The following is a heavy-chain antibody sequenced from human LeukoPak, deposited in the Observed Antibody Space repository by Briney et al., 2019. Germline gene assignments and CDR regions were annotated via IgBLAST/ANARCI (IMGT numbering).Heavy chain of an antibody. V-gene: IGHV3-23*01. CDR3: AKGYSTYISTIVN. CDR1: GFTFNNYA. Sequence: GGSVRLSCAASGFTFNNYAMNWVGPAPGQGLEGGSGLSGGTGRTSNADSMKRRFTISRDNSTTTLCLQMNSLSAEDTAVYYCAKGYSTYISTIVNWGQGTLVTVSS. CDR2: LSGGTGRT. J-gene: IGHJ4*02. D-gene: IGHD4-11*01.